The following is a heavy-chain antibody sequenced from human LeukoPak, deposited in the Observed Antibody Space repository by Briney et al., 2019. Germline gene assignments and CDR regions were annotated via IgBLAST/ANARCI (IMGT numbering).Heavy chain of an antibody. Sequence: SETLSLTCAVYGGSFSGYYWSWIRQPPGKGLEWIGEINHSGSTNYNPSLKSRVTISVDTSKNQFSLKLSSVTAADTAVYYCARDPGGSGPASWGPGTLVTVSS. CDR3: ARDPGGSGPAS. J-gene: IGHJ5*02. V-gene: IGHV4-34*01. CDR1: GGSFSGYY. CDR2: INHSGST. D-gene: IGHD6-19*01.